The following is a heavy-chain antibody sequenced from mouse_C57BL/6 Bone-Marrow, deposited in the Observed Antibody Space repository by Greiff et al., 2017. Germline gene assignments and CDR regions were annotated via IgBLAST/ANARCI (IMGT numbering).Heavy chain of an antibody. V-gene: IGHV1-85*01. CDR3: ARSPITTVAYFDY. CDR1: GYTFTSYD. Sequence: VQRVESGPELVKPGASVKLSCKASGYTFTSYDINWVKQRPGQGLEWIGWIYPRAGSTKYNEKFKGKATLTVDTSSSTAYMELHSLTSEDSAVYFCARSPITTVAYFDYWGQGTTLTVSS. J-gene: IGHJ2*01. D-gene: IGHD1-1*01. CDR2: IYPRAGST.